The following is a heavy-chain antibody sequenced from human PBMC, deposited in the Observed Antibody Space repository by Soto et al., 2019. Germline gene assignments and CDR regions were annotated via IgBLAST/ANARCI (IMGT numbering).Heavy chain of an antibody. J-gene: IGHJ6*02. V-gene: IGHV1-2*04. CDR1: GYSFTDSH. CDR3: ARGHSTDCSNGVCSFFYNHEMDV. Sequence: ASVKVSCKASGYSFTDSHIHWVRQAPGQGLEWLGRINPKSGGTSTAQKFQGWVTMTRDRSISTVYMELTRLRSDDTAVYFCARGHSTDCSNGVCSFFYNHEMDVWGQGTTVTVSS. CDR2: INPKSGGT. D-gene: IGHD2-8*01.